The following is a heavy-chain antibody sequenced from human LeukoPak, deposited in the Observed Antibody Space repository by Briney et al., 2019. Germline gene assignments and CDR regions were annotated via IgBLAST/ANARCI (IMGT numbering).Heavy chain of an antibody. J-gene: IGHJ3*02. D-gene: IGHD2-21*01. CDR1: GGTFSSYA. Sequence: GASVKVSCKASGGTFSSYAISWVRQAPGQGLEWMGGIIPIFGTANYAQKSQGRVTITADESTSTAYMELSSLRSEDTAVYYCARDIQESATYDAFDIWGQGTMVTVSS. CDR2: IIPIFGTA. CDR3: ARDIQESATYDAFDI. V-gene: IGHV1-69*01.